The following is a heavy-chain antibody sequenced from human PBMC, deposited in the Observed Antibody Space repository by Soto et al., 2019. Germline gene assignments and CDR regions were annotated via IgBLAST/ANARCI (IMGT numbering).Heavy chain of an antibody. D-gene: IGHD2-15*01. CDR3: AKDLRSVASPPYFDY. Sequence: PGGSLRLSCAASGFTFRNYVMSWVRQAPGKGLEWVSAISGSGGSTYYADSVKGRFTISRDNSKNTLYLQMNSLIAEDTAVYYCAKDLRSVASPPYFDYWGQGTLVTVSS. V-gene: IGHV3-23*01. J-gene: IGHJ4*02. CDR1: GFTFRNYV. CDR2: ISGSGGST.